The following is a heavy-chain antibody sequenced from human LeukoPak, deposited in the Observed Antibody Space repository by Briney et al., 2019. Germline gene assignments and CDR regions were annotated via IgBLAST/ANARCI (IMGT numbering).Heavy chain of an antibody. V-gene: IGHV3-23*01. CDR1: GITLSNYG. Sequence: GGSLRLSCAVSGITLSNYGMSWVRQAPGKVLEWVAGMSDSGGRTNYADSVKGLFTISRDNPKNTLYLQMNSLRAEDTAVYFCAKRGVVIRVILVGFHKEAYYFDSWGQGALVTVSS. J-gene: IGHJ4*02. CDR3: AKRGVVIRVILVGFHKEAYYFDS. CDR2: MSDSGGRT. D-gene: IGHD3-22*01.